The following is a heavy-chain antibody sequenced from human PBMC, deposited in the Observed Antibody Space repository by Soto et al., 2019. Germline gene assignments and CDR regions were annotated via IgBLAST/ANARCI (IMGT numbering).Heavy chain of an antibody. D-gene: IGHD2-8*01. V-gene: IGHV3-48*01. Sequence: GGSLRLSCAASGFTFSSYSMNWVRQAPGKGLEWVSYISSSSSTIYYADSVKGRFTNSRDNAKNSLYLQMNSLRAEDTAVYYCARDYCTNGVCYRFFDYWGQGTLSPSPQ. CDR2: ISSSSSTI. CDR1: GFTFSSYS. J-gene: IGHJ4*02. CDR3: ARDYCTNGVCYRFFDY.